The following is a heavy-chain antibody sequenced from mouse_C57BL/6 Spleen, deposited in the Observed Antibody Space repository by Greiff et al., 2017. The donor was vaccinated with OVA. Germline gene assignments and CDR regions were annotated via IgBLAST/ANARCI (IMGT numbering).Heavy chain of an antibody. CDR3: AREAPINYGTPFAY. Sequence: QVQLQQPGAELVKPGASVKMSCKASGYTFPSFWITWVKQRPGQGLEWIGDFYPGSGRTNYNEKFKSKATLTVDTSSSTAYMQRISLTSEDSAVYYCAREAPINYGTPFAYWGQGTLVTVSA. J-gene: IGHJ3*01. D-gene: IGHD1-1*01. CDR1: GYTFPSFW. V-gene: IGHV1-55*01. CDR2: FYPGSGRT.